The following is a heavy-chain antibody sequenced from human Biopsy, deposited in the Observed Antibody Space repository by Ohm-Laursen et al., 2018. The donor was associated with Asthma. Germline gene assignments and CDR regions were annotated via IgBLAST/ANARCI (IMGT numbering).Heavy chain of an antibody. Sequence: ASVKISCKISGYSLTDLSMHWVRQAPGQGLEWMGGHDHEEGGTVNAWRFQGRVTMTEDTSTDTAHMELSSLSSDDTAVYCCASDFPKDYVRYNFQFWGQGTLVTVSS. CDR1: GYSLTDLS. J-gene: IGHJ4*02. CDR2: HDHEEGGT. D-gene: IGHD4-17*01. V-gene: IGHV1-24*01. CDR3: ASDFPKDYVRYNFQF.